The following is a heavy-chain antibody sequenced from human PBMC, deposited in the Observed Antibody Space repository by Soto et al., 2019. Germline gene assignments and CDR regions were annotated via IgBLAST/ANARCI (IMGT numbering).Heavy chain of an antibody. J-gene: IGHJ4*02. CDR1: GFTFSSYA. CDR3: ARERPGPYFDY. V-gene: IGHV3-30-3*01. Sequence: GGSLRLSCAASGFTFSSYAMHWVRQAPGKGLEWVAVISYDGSNKYYADSVKGRFTISRDNSKNTLYLQMNSLRAEDTAVYYCARERPGPYFDYWGQGTLVTVSS. CDR2: ISYDGSNK.